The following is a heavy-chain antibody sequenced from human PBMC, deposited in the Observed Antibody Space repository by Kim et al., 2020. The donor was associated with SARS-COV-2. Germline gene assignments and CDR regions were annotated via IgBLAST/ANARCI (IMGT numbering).Heavy chain of an antibody. J-gene: IGHJ3*01. D-gene: IGHD6-19*01. Sequence: SETLSLTCVVSGGSVNSAYWWTWVRQPPGKGLEWNGQISHSGNTHYNPSLKSRVTISIDKSKNQFSLQLTSVTAADTAVYFCARARSGLFNSEAAFDVWG. CDR3: ARARSGLFNSEAAFDV. CDR2: ISHSGNT. V-gene: IGHV4-4*02. CDR1: GGSVNSAYW.